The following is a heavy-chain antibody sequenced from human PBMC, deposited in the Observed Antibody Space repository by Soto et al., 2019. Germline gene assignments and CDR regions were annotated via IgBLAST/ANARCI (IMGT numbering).Heavy chain of an antibody. J-gene: IGHJ6*02. CDR3: ARVVVVAATGYDYYYGMDV. D-gene: IGHD2-15*01. Sequence: ETLSLTCTVSGASVTSISYYWGWIRQPPGKGLEWIGSMYHSGSTYFNPSLKSRVTLSVDTSKNQFSLKLSSVTAADTAVYYCARVVVVAATGYDYYYGMDVWGQGTTVTVSS. CDR2: MYHSGST. CDR1: GASVTSISYY. V-gene: IGHV4-39*01.